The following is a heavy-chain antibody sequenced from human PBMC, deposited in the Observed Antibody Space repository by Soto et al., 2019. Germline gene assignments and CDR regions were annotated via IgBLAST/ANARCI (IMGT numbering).Heavy chain of an antibody. V-gene: IGHV4-31*03. J-gene: IGHJ5*02. CDR1: GGSISSGGYY. CDR3: ARLLPSMTTVNPVWFDP. CDR2: IYYSGST. D-gene: IGHD4-17*01. Sequence: QVQLQESGPGLVKPSQTLSLTCTVSGGSISSGGYYWSWIRQHPGKGLEWIGYIYYSGSTYYNPSSKSRVNISETTSKNQLSLQLSSVTAAATTVYYCARLLPSMTTVNPVWFDPWGQGTLVTVSS.